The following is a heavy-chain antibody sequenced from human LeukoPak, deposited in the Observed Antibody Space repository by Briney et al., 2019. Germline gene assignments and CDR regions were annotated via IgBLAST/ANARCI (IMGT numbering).Heavy chain of an antibody. CDR3: ARRPMHTVTTSTVFDS. J-gene: IGHJ4*02. CDR2: IYPDDSDT. CDR1: GFIFATHW. D-gene: IGHD4-17*01. V-gene: IGHV5-51*01. Sequence: GESLKISCQGSGFIFATHWIGRVRQVPGKGLEWMGIIYPDDSDTTYSPSLQGQVTISHDKSISTAYLQWSSLKASDTAVYYCARRPMHTVTTSTVFDSWGQGTLVTVSS.